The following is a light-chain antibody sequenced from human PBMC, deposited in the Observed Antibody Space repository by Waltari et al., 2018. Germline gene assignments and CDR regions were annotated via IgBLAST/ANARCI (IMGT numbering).Light chain of an antibody. CDR3: QQYYSTPFT. Sequence: DIVMTQSPDSLAVSLGERVTINCKSSQSLLYSSNNKNYLAWYQQKPGQAPKLLIYWASTLESGVPNRFSGSGSGTDFTLTISGLQAEDVAVYYCQQYYSTPFTFGPGTKLDIK. CDR1: QSLLYSSNNKNY. CDR2: WAS. J-gene: IGKJ3*01. V-gene: IGKV4-1*01.